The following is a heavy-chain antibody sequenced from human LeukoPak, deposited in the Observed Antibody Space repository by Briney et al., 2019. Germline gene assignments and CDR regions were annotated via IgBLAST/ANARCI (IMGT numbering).Heavy chain of an antibody. CDR1: GFTFSYYG. J-gene: IGHJ4*02. Sequence: GGSLRLSCAASGFTFSYYGFHWVRQAPGKGLEWVAFIRYDGNDKFYAKSVKGRFTISRDTSRNTLYLQMNSLRLEDTAVYYCARDPGQQLVAYYFDYWGQGTLVTVSS. D-gene: IGHD6-13*01. CDR2: IRYDGNDK. V-gene: IGHV3-30*02. CDR3: ARDPGQQLVAYYFDY.